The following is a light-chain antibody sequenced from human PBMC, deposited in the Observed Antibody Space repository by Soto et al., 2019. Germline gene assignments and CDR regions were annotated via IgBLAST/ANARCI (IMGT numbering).Light chain of an antibody. J-gene: IGLJ1*01. CDR3: SSYAGTDNFYV. V-gene: IGLV2-8*01. CDR2: EVT. CDR1: SSDVGGYNY. Sequence: QSALTQPPSASGSPGQSVTISCTGTSSDVGGYNYVSWYQQYQGKAPKLMIYEVTKRPSGVPDRFSASKSANTASLTVSGLQAEYEADYYFSSYAGTDNFYVFGTGTKLTVL.